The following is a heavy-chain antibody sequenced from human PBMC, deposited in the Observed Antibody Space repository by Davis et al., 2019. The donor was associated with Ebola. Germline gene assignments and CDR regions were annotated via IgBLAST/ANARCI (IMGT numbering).Heavy chain of an antibody. CDR1: GLTVSSNF. V-gene: IGHV3-53*01. J-gene: IGHJ6*02. Sequence: GESLKISCAASGLTVSSNFMTWVRQAPGKGLEWVSVIYSGGGTYYADSVKGRFTISRDNSKNTLYLQMNSLRAEDTAVYYCAKVLQATNILATTYYYYALDVWGQGTTVTVSS. D-gene: IGHD5-12*01. CDR3: AKVLQATNILATTYYYYALDV. CDR2: IYSGGGT.